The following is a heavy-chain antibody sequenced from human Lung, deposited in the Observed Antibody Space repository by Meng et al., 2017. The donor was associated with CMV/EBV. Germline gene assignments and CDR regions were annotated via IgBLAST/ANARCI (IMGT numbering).Heavy chain of an antibody. V-gene: IGHV3-15*01. J-gene: IGHJ3*02. Sequence: GESXKISCAASGFTFSNAWMSWVRQAPGKGLEWVGRIKSKTDGGTTDYAAPVKGRFTISRDDSKNTLYLQINSLKTEDTAVYYCTTDRYSYGYFACDIWGQGTXVTVSS. CDR1: GFTFSNAW. CDR3: TTDRYSYGYFACDI. D-gene: IGHD5-18*01. CDR2: IKSKTDGGTT.